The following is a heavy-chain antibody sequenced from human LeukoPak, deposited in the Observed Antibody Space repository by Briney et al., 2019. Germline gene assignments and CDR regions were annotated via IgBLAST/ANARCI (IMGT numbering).Heavy chain of an antibody. V-gene: IGHV4-31*03. J-gene: IGHJ5*02. CDR3: ARVSFHSGGPGP. Sequence: SETLSLTCTVSGGHVSTAGYFWNWIRQPPGKGLEWIGFIYYSGSTYYNPSLKSRVTISADTSTNQFSLNLSSVTAADTAVYYCARVSFHSGGPGPWGQGTLVTFSS. CDR2: IYYSGST. D-gene: IGHD2-15*01. CDR1: GGHVSTAGYF.